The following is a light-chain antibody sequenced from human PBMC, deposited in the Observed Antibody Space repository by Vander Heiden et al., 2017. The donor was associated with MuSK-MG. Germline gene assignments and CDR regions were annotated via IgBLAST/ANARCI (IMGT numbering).Light chain of an antibody. CDR3: QQYTNYAT. Sequence: MTQSPSTLSASVGDRVTITCRTSLSISNFLAWYQQKPGKPPKPLIYQASSLESGVPSRFSGSGSGTEFTLTISNLQPDDFATYYCQQYTNYATFGQGTKVEVK. CDR1: LSISNF. V-gene: IGKV1-5*03. J-gene: IGKJ1*01. CDR2: QAS.